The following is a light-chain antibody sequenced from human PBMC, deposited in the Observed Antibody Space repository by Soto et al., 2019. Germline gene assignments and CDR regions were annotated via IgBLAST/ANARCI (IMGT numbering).Light chain of an antibody. CDR1: SSDIGGYTY. Sequence: QSVLTQPASVSGSPGQSITISCTGTSSDIGGYTYVSWYQQHPGKAPKLMIFDVSDRPSGVSNRFSGSKSGNTASLTISGLQAEDEADYYCSSYTTTRTLVFGGGTQLTVL. V-gene: IGLV2-14*03. J-gene: IGLJ2*01. CDR2: DVS. CDR3: SSYTTTRTLV.